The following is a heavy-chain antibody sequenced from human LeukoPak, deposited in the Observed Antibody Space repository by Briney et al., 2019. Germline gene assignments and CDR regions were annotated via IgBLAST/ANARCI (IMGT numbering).Heavy chain of an antibody. V-gene: IGHV3-48*01. D-gene: IGHD3-10*02. CDR3: AELGITMIGGV. Sequence: GGSLRLSCAASGFTFSSYNMNWVRQAPGKGLEGVSYISSSSSTIYYADSVKGRFTIYRDNAKNSLYLQMNSLRAEDTAVYYCAELGITMIGGVWGKGTTVTISS. J-gene: IGHJ6*04. CDR1: GFTFSSYN. CDR2: ISSSSSTI.